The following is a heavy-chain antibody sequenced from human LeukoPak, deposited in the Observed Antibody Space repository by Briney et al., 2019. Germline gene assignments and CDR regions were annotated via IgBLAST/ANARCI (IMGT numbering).Heavy chain of an antibody. CDR2: ISGSGGDT. Sequence: GGSLRLSCAASGFTLSSYAMSWVRQAPGKGLEWVSGISGSGGDTYYADSVKGRFTISRDNSKNTLYLQMNSLRAEDTAVYYCAKEGAGIAGTGYFDYWGQGTLVTVSS. CDR1: GFTLSSYA. J-gene: IGHJ4*02. CDR3: AKEGAGIAGTGYFDY. D-gene: IGHD6-13*01. V-gene: IGHV3-23*01.